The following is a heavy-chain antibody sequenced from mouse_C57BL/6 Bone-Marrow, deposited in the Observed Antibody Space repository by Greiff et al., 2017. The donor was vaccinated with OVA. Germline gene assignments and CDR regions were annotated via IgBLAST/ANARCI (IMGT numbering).Heavy chain of an antibody. V-gene: IGHV5-4*01. CDR2: ISDGGSYT. D-gene: IGHD2-3*01. J-gene: IGHJ4*01. Sequence: DVQLVESGGGLVKPGGSLKLSCAASGFTFSSYAMSWVRQTPEKRLEWVATISDGGSYTYYPDNVKGRFTISRDNAKNNLYLQMSHLKSEDTAMYYCARENGYYSSYYAMDYWGQGTSVTVSS. CDR3: ARENGYYSSYYAMDY. CDR1: GFTFSSYA.